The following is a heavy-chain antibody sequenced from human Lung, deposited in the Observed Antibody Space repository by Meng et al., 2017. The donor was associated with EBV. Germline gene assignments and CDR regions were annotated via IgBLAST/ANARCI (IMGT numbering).Heavy chain of an antibody. Sequence: QFHRLPSCTWVQQPGTAVGLSCKPSPYAFGTNGISWVRQAPGLGLEWMGWFVNYRDTYPAPKFQDRVTMTTDTHTNTVIMELRSLTSDDTAVYYCVKGTPGRSYCDYWGQGTLVTVSS. CDR3: VKGTPGRSYCDY. J-gene: IGHJ4*02. V-gene: IGHV1-18*01. CDR1: PYAFGTNG. D-gene: IGHD3-10*01. CDR2: FVNYRDT.